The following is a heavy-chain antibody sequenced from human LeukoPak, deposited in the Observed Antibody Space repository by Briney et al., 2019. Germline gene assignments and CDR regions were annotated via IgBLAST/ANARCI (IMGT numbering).Heavy chain of an antibody. V-gene: IGHV3-23*01. CDR1: GFTFSSYA. CDR3: ARGPGYCSSTSCCTPFDY. CDR2: ISGSGGST. Sequence: GGSLRLSCAASGFTFSSYAMSWVRQAPGKGLEWVSAISGSGGSTYYADSVKGRFTISRDNAKNSLYLQMNSLRAEDTAVYYCARGPGYCSSTSCCTPFDYWGQGTLVTVSS. J-gene: IGHJ4*02. D-gene: IGHD2-2*02.